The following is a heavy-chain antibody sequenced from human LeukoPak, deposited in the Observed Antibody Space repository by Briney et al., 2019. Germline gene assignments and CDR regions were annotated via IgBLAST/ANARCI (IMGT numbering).Heavy chain of an antibody. Sequence: GGSLRFSCAASGFTFSSYSMNWVRQAPGKGLEWVSYISSSSSTIYYADSVKGRFTISRDNAKNSLYLQMNSLRAEDTAVYYCARPNFYSSSWPVFDYWGQGTLVTVSS. CDR2: ISSSSSTI. D-gene: IGHD6-13*01. V-gene: IGHV3-48*04. J-gene: IGHJ4*02. CDR3: ARPNFYSSSWPVFDY. CDR1: GFTFSSYS.